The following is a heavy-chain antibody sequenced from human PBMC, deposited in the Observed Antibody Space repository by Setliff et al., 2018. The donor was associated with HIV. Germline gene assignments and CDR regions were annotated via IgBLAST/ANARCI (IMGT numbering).Heavy chain of an antibody. V-gene: IGHV4-4*09. J-gene: IGHJ4*02. CDR1: GGSISNYY. CDR2: IYPSGST. D-gene: IGHD1-26*01. Sequence: SETLSLTCTVSGGSISNYYWNWIRQPPGKGLEWIGYIYPSGSTNYNPSFKSRVTISVDTSKNQFSLKLSSVTAADTAVYYCATTGGSYASSFDYWGQGTLVTVSS. CDR3: ATTGGSYASSFDY.